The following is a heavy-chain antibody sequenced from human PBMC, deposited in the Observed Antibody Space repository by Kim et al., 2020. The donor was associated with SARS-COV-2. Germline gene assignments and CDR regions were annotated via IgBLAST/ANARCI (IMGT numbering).Heavy chain of an antibody. Sequence: ASVKVSCKASGYTFTSYAMNWVRQAPGQGLEWMGWINTNTGNPTYAQGFTGRFVFSLDTSVSTAYLQISSLKAEDTAVYYCARGKTYYGSGSYPEPYYYYGMDVWGQGTTVTVSS. V-gene: IGHV7-4-1*02. CDR3: ARGKTYYGSGSYPEPYYYYGMDV. CDR2: INTNTGNP. J-gene: IGHJ6*02. CDR1: GYTFTSYA. D-gene: IGHD3-10*01.